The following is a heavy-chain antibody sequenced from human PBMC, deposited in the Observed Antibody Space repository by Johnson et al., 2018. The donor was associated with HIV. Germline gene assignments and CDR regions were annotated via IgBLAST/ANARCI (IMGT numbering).Heavy chain of an antibody. Sequence: VQLVESGGGLVQPGGSLSLSCTASGFAFVSYAMSWVRQAPGKGLEWVSTISDSGGRTFNADSVKGRFTISRDNSRNTLDLQMNSLRAEDTAVYYCAKDLGGSYRAFDIWGQGTMVTVSS. J-gene: IGHJ3*02. D-gene: IGHD3-16*02. CDR3: AKDLGGSYRAFDI. V-gene: IGHV3-23*04. CDR1: GFAFVSYA. CDR2: ISDSGGRT.